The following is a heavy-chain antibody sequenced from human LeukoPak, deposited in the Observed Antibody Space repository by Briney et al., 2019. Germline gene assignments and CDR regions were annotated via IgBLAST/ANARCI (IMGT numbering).Heavy chain of an antibody. CDR2: IYPVAYET. Sequence: HGESLKISCKGSGYSFVRCLIGSVRQMPGKGLEWMGIIYPVAYETRYSPSFQGQVSLSAAKSISTAYLQWSSLRTSDTASYYWARHSGNYFDYWGQGTLVTVTS. V-gene: IGHV5-51*01. J-gene: IGHJ4*02. CDR1: GYSFVRCL. CDR3: ARHSGNYFDY. D-gene: IGHD1-26*01.